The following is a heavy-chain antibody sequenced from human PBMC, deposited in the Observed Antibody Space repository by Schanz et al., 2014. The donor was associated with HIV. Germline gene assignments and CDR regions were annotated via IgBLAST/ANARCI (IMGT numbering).Heavy chain of an antibody. D-gene: IGHD2-15*01. CDR1: GFTFSSYG. CDR3: ALSRPSGYGGSWYFDL. V-gene: IGHV3-33*08. Sequence: QVQLVESGGGVVQPGRSLRLSCAASGFTFSSYGMHWVRQAPGKGLEWVAVIWYDGSNKYYADSVKGRFTISRDNSKNPLYLQMDHLRAEDTAVYYCALSRPSGYGGSWYFDLWGRGTLVAVSS. J-gene: IGHJ2*01. CDR2: IWYDGSNK.